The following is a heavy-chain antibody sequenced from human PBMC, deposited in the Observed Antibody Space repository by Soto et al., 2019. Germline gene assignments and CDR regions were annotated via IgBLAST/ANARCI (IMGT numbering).Heavy chain of an antibody. J-gene: IGHJ6*02. CDR1: GGSISTDHYH. CDR3: AREDDGGDRDYYGLDV. CDR2: IHYSGSI. V-gene: IGHV4-30-4*01. Sequence: QVQLQESSPGLVRPSQTLSLTCTVSGGSISTDHYHWTWIRQAPGKGLEWIGYIHYSGSIQFNPSLQSRVSMSVDTSKNLFSLRLSSVTAADTAVYFCAREDDGGDRDYYGLDVWGQGTTVTVSS. D-gene: IGHD2-21*02.